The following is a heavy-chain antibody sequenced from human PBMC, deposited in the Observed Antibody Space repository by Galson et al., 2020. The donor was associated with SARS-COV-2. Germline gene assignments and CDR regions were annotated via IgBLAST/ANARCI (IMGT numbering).Heavy chain of an antibody. V-gene: IGHV3-73*01. Sequence: GGSLRLSCATSGFTFSDSAMHWVRQASGKGLEWLGRIRNRANNYATAYAASLKGRFTISRDDAKNMAYLQMNSLKTEDTAVYYCTRVPPDGNSFWDAFDIWGHGTMVTVFS. D-gene: IGHD1-7*01. CDR3: TRVPPDGNSFWDAFDI. J-gene: IGHJ3*02. CDR1: GFTFSDSA. CDR2: IRNRANNYAT.